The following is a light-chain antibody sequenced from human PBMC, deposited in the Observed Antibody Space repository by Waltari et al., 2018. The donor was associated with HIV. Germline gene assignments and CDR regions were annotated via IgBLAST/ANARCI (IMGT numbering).Light chain of an antibody. J-gene: IGLJ3*02. CDR2: EVT. CDR1: RRDFGSYNL. Sequence: QSALTQPASVPGSPGPSIAIPGTGTRRDFGSYNLVPWYQQYPGKAPKLMIYEVTKRPSGVSNRFSASKSGNTASLTISGLQAEDEADYYCCSYAGSGRGVFGGGTKLTVL. V-gene: IGLV2-23*02. CDR3: CSYAGSGRGV.